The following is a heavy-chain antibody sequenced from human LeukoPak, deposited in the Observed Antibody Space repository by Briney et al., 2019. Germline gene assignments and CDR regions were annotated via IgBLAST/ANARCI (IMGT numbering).Heavy chain of an antibody. D-gene: IGHD3-10*01. V-gene: IGHV3-30*02. Sequence: GGSLRLSCAASGFTFSSYGMHWVRQAPGKGLEWVAFIRYDGSNKYYADSVKGRFTISRDNSKNTLYLQMNSLRAEDTAVYYCAKVNLAYYYGSGSYSDYWGQGTLVTVSS. CDR3: AKVNLAYYYGSGSYSDY. CDR2: IRYDGSNK. J-gene: IGHJ4*02. CDR1: GFTFSSYG.